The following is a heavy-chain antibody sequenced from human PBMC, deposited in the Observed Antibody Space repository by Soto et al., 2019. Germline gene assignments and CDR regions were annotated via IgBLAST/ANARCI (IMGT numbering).Heavy chain of an antibody. V-gene: IGHV1-18*01. CDR1: GYTFTSYG. J-gene: IGHJ4*02. CDR2: ISAYNGNT. Sequence: ASVKVSCKASGYTFTSYGISWVRQAPGQGLEWMGWISAYNGNTKFSQKFQGRVTITRDTSASTAYTELSSLRSEDTAVYYCARAPGAAIDYWGQGTLVTVSS. CDR3: ARAPGAAIDY.